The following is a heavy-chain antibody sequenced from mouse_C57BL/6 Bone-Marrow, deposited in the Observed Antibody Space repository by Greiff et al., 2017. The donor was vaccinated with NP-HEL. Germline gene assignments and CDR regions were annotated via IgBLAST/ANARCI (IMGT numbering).Heavy chain of an antibody. D-gene: IGHD1-1*02. CDR3: ARYPSLWKYAMDY. J-gene: IGHJ4*01. V-gene: IGHV7-3*01. CDR1: GFTFTDYY. CDR2: IRNKANGYTT. Sequence: EVQWVESGGGLVQPGGSLSLSCAASGFTFTDYYMSWVRQPPGKALEWLGFIRNKANGYTTEYSASVKGRFTISRDNSQSILYLQMNALRAEDSATYYCARYPSLWKYAMDYWGQGTSVTVSS.